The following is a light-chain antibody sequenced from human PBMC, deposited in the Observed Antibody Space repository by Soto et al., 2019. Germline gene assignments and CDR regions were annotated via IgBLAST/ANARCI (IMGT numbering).Light chain of an antibody. J-gene: IGKJ1*01. CDR2: KAS. V-gene: IGKV1-5*03. CDR1: QTISSW. CDR3: QHYNSYSEA. Sequence: DIQMTQSPSTLSGSVGDRVTITCLASQTISSWLAWYQQKPGKAPKLLIYKASTLKSGVPSRFSGSGSGTEFTLTISSLQLDDFATYYCQHYNSYSEAFGQGTKV.